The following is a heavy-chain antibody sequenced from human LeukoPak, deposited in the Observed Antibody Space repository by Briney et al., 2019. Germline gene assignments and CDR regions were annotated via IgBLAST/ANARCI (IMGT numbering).Heavy chain of an antibody. CDR2: ISYDGSNK. CDR3: ASRGGFDP. Sequence: GGSLRLSCAASGFTFSSYGMHWVRQAPGKGLEWVAVISYDGSNKYYADSVKGRFTISRDNAKNSLYLQMNSLRAEDTAVYYCASRGGFDPWRQGTLVTVSS. V-gene: IGHV3-30*03. CDR1: GFTFSSYG. J-gene: IGHJ5*02.